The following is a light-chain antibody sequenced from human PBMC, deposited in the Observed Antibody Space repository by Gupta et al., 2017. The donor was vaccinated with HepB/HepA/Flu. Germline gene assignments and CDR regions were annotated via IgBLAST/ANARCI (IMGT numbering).Light chain of an antibody. Sequence: SYVLTQPPSVSVAPGKTARITCGGNNIGSKSVHWYQQKPGQAPVLVVYGDSDRPSGIPERFSSSNSGNTATLTISRVEAGDEADYYCQVWDNSSDHVVFGGGTKLTVL. CDR3: QVWDNSSDHVV. J-gene: IGLJ2*01. V-gene: IGLV3-21*03. CDR1: NIGSKS. CDR2: GDS.